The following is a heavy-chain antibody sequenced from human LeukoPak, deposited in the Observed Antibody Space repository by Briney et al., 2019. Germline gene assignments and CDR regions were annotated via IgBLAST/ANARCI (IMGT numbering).Heavy chain of an antibody. V-gene: IGHV3-21*01. J-gene: IGHJ4*02. CDR1: GFTFSSYS. Sequence: KSGGSLRLSCAASGFTFSSYSMNWVRQAPGKGLEWVSSISSSSSYIYYADLVKGRFTISRDNAKNSLYLQMNSLRAEDTAVYYCARDQLYYYDSSGYLTPPFLYWGQGTLVTVSS. D-gene: IGHD3-22*01. CDR3: ARDQLYYYDSSGYLTPPFLY. CDR2: ISSSSSYI.